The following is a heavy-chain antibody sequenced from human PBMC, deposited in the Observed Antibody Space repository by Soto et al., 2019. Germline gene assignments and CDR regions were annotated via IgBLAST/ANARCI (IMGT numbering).Heavy chain of an antibody. J-gene: IGHJ3*02. D-gene: IGHD3-22*01. CDR1: GGSISSSYW. CDR3: ARRRITMIVVVFDAFDI. Sequence: QVQLQESGPGLVKPSGTLSLTCAVSGGSISSSYWWRWVRQPPGKGLEWIGEIYHSGNTNYNPSLKSRVTISVDKSKNQFSLKLSSVTAADTAVYYCARRRITMIVVVFDAFDIWGQGTMVTVSS. CDR2: IYHSGNT. V-gene: IGHV4-4*02.